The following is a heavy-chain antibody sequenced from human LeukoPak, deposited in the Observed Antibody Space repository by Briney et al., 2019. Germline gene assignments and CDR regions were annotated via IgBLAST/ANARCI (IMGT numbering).Heavy chain of an antibody. D-gene: IGHD3-10*01. V-gene: IGHV3-21*01. CDR3: ARGPNYYGSGSPNDY. J-gene: IGHJ4*02. CDR1: GFTFSSYS. Sequence: PGGSLRLSCAASGFTFSSYSMNWVRQAPGKGLEWVSSISSSSSYIYYADSVKGRFTISRDNAKNSLYLQMNSLRAEDTAVYYCARGPNYYGSGSPNDYWGQGTLVTVSS. CDR2: ISSSSSYI.